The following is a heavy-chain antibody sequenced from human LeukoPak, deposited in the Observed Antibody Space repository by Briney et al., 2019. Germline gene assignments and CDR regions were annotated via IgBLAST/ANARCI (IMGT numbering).Heavy chain of an antibody. Sequence: ASVKVSCKASGGTFSSYAISWVRQAPGQGLEWMGGIIPIFGTANYAQKFQGRVTITADESTSTAYMELSSLRSEDTAVYYCARPRSLGYYDFWSGYWSSNTGSRSYYYCYMDVWGKGTTVTVSS. D-gene: IGHD3-3*01. CDR2: IIPIFGTA. CDR1: GGTFSSYA. CDR3: ARPRSLGYYDFWSGYWSSNTGSRSYYYCYMDV. J-gene: IGHJ6*03. V-gene: IGHV1-69*13.